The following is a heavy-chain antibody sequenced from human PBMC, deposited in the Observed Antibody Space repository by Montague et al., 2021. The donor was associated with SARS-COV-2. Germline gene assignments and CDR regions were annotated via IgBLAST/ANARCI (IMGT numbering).Heavy chain of an antibody. V-gene: IGHV4-34*01. CDR3: ARARQDVVVPTLGIGAYYYYYYMDV. J-gene: IGHJ6*03. CDR1: GGSFSGYY. CDR2: INHSGST. Sequence: SETRSLTCAVYGGSFSGYYWSWIRQPPGKGLEWIGEINHSGSTNYNPSLKSRVTISVDTSKNQFSLKLSSVTAADTAVYYCARARQDVVVPTLGIGAYYYYYYMDVWGKGTMVTVSS. D-gene: IGHD2-2*01.